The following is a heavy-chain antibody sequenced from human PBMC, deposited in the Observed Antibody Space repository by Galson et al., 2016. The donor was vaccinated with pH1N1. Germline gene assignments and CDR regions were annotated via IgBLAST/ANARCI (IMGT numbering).Heavy chain of an antibody. J-gene: IGHJ5*02. Sequence: ETLSFTCTVSGGSISSSHHWGWIRQPPGKGLEWIGSFFYGGRTYYNLSLKSRVTISVYTSKNEFSLNQSSVTPADSAVYFCARRSGWPNWFDPWGQGTLVTVSS. CDR1: GGSISSSHH. CDR2: FFYGGRT. V-gene: IGHV4-39*01. CDR3: ARRSGWPNWFDP. D-gene: IGHD6-19*01.